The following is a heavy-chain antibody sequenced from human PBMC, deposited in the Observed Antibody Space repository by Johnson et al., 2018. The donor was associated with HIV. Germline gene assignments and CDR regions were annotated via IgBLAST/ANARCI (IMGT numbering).Heavy chain of an antibody. Sequence: QVQLMESGGGVVQPGRSLRLSCAASGFTFTSYAMHWVRQAPGKGLEWVALISYDGSHKYYADSVKGRFTISRDSSKNTLYVQMKSLRAEDTAVYYCAREEAYCGGDCYSAFDIWGQGTMVTVSS. J-gene: IGHJ3*02. CDR1: GFTFTSYA. V-gene: IGHV3-30-3*01. D-gene: IGHD2-21*02. CDR3: AREEAYCGGDCYSAFDI. CDR2: ISYDGSHK.